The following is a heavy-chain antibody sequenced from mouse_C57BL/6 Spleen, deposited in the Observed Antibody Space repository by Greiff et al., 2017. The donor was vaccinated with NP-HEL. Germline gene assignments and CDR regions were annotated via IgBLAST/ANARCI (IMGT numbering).Heavy chain of an antibody. CDR3: ARSDHYYGSSHWDFDV. D-gene: IGHD1-1*01. Sequence: QVQLQQPGAELVKPGASVKLSCKASGYTFTSYWMQWVKQRPGQGLEWIGEIDPSDSYTNYNQKFKGKATLTVDTSSSTAYMQLSSLTSEDSAVYYCARSDHYYGSSHWDFDVWGTGTTVTVSS. CDR2: IDPSDSYT. J-gene: IGHJ1*03. V-gene: IGHV1-50*01. CDR1: GYTFTSYW.